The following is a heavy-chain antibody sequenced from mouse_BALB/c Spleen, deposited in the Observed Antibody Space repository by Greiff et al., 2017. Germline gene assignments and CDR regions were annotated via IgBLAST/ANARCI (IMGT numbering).Heavy chain of an antibody. V-gene: IGHV5-17*02. CDR3: ARSNYGSSYDYAMDY. CDR1: GFTFSSFG. D-gene: IGHD1-1*01. J-gene: IGHJ4*01. CDR2: ISSGSSTI. Sequence: EVKVEESGGGLVQPGGSRKLSCAASGFTFSSFGMHWVRQAPEKGLEWVAYISSGSSTIYYADTVKGRFTISRDNPKNTLFLQMTSLRSEDTAMYYCARSNYGSSYDYAMDYWGQGTSVTVSS.